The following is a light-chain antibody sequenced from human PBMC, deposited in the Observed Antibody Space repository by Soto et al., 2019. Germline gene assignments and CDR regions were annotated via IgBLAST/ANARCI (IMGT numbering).Light chain of an antibody. CDR3: HQYGSSPLT. CDR2: GGS. J-gene: IGKJ4*01. V-gene: IGKV3-20*01. CDR1: QSIRSSS. Sequence: IVLTHSPGTLSLSPGERATLSCRASQSIRSSSLAWYQQKPGQAPRLLISGGSSRATGIPDRFSGGGSGTDFSLTISRLETEDFSVYYCHQYGSSPLTFGGGTKVDIK.